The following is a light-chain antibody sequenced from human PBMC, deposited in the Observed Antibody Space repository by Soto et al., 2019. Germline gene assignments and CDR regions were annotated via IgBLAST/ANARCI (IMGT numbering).Light chain of an antibody. Sequence: ELVMTQSPATLSVSPGEGATLSCRASQIVSSNLAWYQQKPGQAPRLLIYDASTRATGIPARFSGSGSGTEFTLTISILQSEDFAVYYCQHYNNWPPVTFGQGTKVDIK. CDR1: QIVSSN. CDR2: DAS. J-gene: IGKJ1*01. V-gene: IGKV3-15*01. CDR3: QHYNNWPPVT.